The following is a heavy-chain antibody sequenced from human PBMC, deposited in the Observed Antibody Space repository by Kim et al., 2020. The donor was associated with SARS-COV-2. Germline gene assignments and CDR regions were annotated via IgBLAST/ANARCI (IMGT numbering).Heavy chain of an antibody. D-gene: IGHD3-3*01. Sequence: SETLSLTCTVSGGSISSYYWSWIRQPPGKGLEWIGYIYYSGSTNYNPSLKSRVTISVDTSKNQFSLKLSSVTAADTAVYYCARGLSITIFGVVTAHSYMDEGGKGTTVTVSS. CDR2: IYYSGST. CDR3: ARGLSITIFGVVTAHSYMDE. CDR1: GGSISSYY. V-gene: IGHV4-59*01. J-gene: IGHJ6*03.